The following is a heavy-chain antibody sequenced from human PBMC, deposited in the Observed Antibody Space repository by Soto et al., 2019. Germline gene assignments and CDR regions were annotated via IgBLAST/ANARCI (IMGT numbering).Heavy chain of an antibody. D-gene: IGHD3-22*01. CDR2: ISYDGSKK. V-gene: IGHV3-30-3*01. Sequence: TGGSLRLSCEGSGFTSSSYVMHWVRQAPGKGLEWVALISYDGSKKNYADSVKGRFTISRDNSKNMMYLQMNSLRPEDTAVYYCARGVFYYYHSSGYSPDYWGQGTLVTVSS. CDR1: GFTSSSYV. J-gene: IGHJ4*02. CDR3: ARGVFYYYHSSGYSPDY.